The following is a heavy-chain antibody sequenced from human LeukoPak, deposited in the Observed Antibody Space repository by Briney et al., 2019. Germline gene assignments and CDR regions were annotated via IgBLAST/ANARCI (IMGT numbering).Heavy chain of an antibody. Sequence: PGGALRLSCAASGVTFSDEYMSWIRQAPGKGLEWVSYVSNSGSYTNYADSVKGRFTISRDNAKSSLYLQMNSVRAEDTAVYYCARSRGAGPGAHFDYWGQGTLVTVSS. V-gene: IGHV3-11*03. CDR3: ARSRGAGPGAHFDY. J-gene: IGHJ4*02. D-gene: IGHD6-19*01. CDR2: VSNSGSYT. CDR1: GVTFSDEY.